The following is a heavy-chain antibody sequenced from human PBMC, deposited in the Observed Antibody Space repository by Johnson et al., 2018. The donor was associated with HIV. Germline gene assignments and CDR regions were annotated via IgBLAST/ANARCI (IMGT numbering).Heavy chain of an antibody. D-gene: IGHD4/OR15-4a*01. Sequence: VQLVESGGGVVQPGRSLRLSCAASGFTFNNYAIHWVRQAPGKGLEWVAVISSAGSNKYYADSVKGRFTISRDNSKNTLYLQMNSLRAEDTAVYYCARVKNVGTIDAFDIWGQGTMVTVSS. CDR2: ISSAGSNK. CDR1: GFTFNNYA. CDR3: ARVKNVGTIDAFDI. V-gene: IGHV3-30*04. J-gene: IGHJ3*02.